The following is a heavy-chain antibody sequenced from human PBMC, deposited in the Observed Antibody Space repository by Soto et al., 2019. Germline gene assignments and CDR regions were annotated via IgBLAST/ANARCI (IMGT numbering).Heavy chain of an antibody. D-gene: IGHD3-10*01. J-gene: IGHJ4*02. Sequence: ASVKVSCKASGYTFTSYAMHWVRQAPGQRLEWMGWINAGNGNTKYSQKFQGRVTITRDTSASTAYMELSSLRSEDTAVYYCARVKGGYYGSGSPPPDYWGQGTLVTVS. CDR3: ARVKGGYYGSGSPPPDY. CDR2: INAGNGNT. CDR1: GYTFTSYA. V-gene: IGHV1-3*01.